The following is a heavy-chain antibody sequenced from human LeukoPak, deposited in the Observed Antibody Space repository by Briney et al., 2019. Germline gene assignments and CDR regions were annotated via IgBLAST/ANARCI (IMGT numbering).Heavy chain of an antibody. CDR2: ISYDGSNK. CDR1: GFTFSSYA. V-gene: IGHV3-30-3*01. CDR3: ARDFWLRPSNQYTVVTPRVPDY. D-gene: IGHD4-23*01. J-gene: IGHJ4*02. Sequence: PGRSLRLSCAASGFTFSSYAMHWVRQAPGKGLEWVAVISYDGSNKYYADSVKGRFTISRDNSKNTLYLQMNSLRAEDTAVYYCARDFWLRPSNQYTVVTPRVPDYWGQGTLVTVSS.